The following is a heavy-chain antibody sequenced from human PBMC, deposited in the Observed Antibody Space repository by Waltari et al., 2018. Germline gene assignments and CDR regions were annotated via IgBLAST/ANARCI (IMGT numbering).Heavy chain of an antibody. D-gene: IGHD3-3*01. J-gene: IGHJ6*02. CDR2: INHSGST. Sequence: QVQLQQWGAGLLKPSETLSLTCAVYGGSFSGYYWSWIRQPPGKGLEWIGEINHSGSTNYNPSLKSRGTISVDTSKNQFSLKLSSVTAADTAVYYCASGLRFLEWFHYYGMDVWGQGTTVIVSS. V-gene: IGHV4-34*01. CDR1: GGSFSGYY. CDR3: ASGLRFLEWFHYYGMDV.